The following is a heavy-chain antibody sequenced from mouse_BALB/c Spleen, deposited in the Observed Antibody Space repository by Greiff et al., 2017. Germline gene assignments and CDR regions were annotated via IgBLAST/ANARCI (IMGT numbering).Heavy chain of an antibody. Sequence: DVMLVESGGGLVKPGGSLKLSCAASGFTFSSYAMSWVRQTPEKRLEWVATISSGGSYTYYPDSVKGRFTISRDNAKNTLYLQMSSLRSEDTAMYYCARQELLRFFAYWGQGTLVTVSA. D-gene: IGHD1-1*01. CDR1: GFTFSSYA. CDR3: ARQELLRFFAY. CDR2: ISSGGSYT. V-gene: IGHV5-9-3*01. J-gene: IGHJ3*01.